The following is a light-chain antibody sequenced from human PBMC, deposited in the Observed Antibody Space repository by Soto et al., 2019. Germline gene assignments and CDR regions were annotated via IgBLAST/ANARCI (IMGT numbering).Light chain of an antibody. J-gene: IGLJ1*01. CDR3: QSYDSSLSAYV. Sequence: SVLTQPPSGSGAPGQRVTISCTGSSSNFGAGYDVHWYQQLPGTAPKLLIHGNNNRPSGVPDRFSGSKSGTSASLAFAGLQAEDEADYCCQSYDSSLSAYVFGTGTKVTVL. CDR1: SSNFGAGYD. CDR2: GNN. V-gene: IGLV1-40*01.